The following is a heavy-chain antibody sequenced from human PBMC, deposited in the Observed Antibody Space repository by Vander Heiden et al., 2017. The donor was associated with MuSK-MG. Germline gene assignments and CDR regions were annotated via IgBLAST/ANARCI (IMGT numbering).Heavy chain of an antibody. CDR2: ISSTSSPI. V-gene: IGHV3-21*01. D-gene: IGHD1-26*01. Sequence: EVQLVESGGGLVKPGGSLRLSCVASGFTFRSASMNWVRQAPGKGLEWVSSISSTSSPIFYADSGRGRFTISRDNAKNSLYIQVNRLRAEDTALYYCARGGRGATVNDVFDIWGQGTMVTVYS. CDR1: GFTFRSAS. CDR3: ARGGRGATVNDVFDI. J-gene: IGHJ3*02.